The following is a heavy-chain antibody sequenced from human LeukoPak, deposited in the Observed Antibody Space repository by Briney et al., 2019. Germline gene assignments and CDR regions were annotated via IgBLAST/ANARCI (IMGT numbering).Heavy chain of an antibody. D-gene: IGHD3-10*01. J-gene: IGHJ5*02. Sequence: ASVKVSCKASGGTFSSYAINWVRQATGQGLEWMGWMNPNSGNTGYAQKFQGRVTMTRNTSISTAYMELSSLRSEDTAVYYCARGRRVRGVIITFEVPRFDPWGQGTLVTVSS. V-gene: IGHV1-8*02. CDR1: GGTFSSYA. CDR2: MNPNSGNT. CDR3: ARGRRVRGVIITFEVPRFDP.